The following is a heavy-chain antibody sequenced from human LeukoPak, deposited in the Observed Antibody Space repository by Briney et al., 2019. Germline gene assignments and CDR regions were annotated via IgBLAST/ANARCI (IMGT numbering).Heavy chain of an antibody. Sequence: GGSLRLSCADSGVTCNSYGMNCGRQAPGRGLEWVSYISFSSGTTSYADSVKGRFTISRDYAKNSLYLQLNSLRDEDTALYYCARGGYARPYCWGQGTLVTVSS. CDR2: ISFSSGTT. V-gene: IGHV3-48*02. CDR1: GVTCNSYG. J-gene: IGHJ4*02. D-gene: IGHD6-25*01. CDR3: ARGGYARPYC.